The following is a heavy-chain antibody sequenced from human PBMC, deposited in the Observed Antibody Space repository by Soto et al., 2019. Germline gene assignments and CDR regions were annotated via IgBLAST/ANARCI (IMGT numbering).Heavy chain of an antibody. CDR2: ISYDGSNK. CDR3: AIDDFDY. CDR1: GFTFSSYA. V-gene: IGHV3-30-3*01. J-gene: IGHJ4*02. Sequence: QVQLVESGGGVVQPGRSLRLSCAASGFTFSSYAMHWVRQAPGKGLEWVAVISYDGSNKYYADSVKGRFTISRDNSKNTLYLQMNSLRAEDTAVYYCAIDDFDYWGQGTLVTVSS.